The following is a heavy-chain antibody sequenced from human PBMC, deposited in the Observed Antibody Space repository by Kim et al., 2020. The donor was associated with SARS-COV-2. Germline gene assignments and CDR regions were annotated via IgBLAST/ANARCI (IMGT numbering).Heavy chain of an antibody. V-gene: IGHV3-30*02. Sequence: ADSVKGRFTISRDNSKNTLYLQMNSLRAEDTAVYYCAKDALLWFGGDFDYWGQGTLVTVSS. J-gene: IGHJ4*02. D-gene: IGHD3-10*01. CDR3: AKDALLWFGGDFDY.